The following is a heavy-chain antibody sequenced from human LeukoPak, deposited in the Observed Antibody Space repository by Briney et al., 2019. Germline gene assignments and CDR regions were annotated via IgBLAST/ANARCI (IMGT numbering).Heavy chain of an antibody. V-gene: IGHV3-48*02. CDR3: ARGGSYVHY. D-gene: IGHD1-26*01. CDR2: IRSSGATI. J-gene: IGHJ4*02. Sequence: GGSLRLSCVASGFTFSSYSMNWVRQAPGKGLEWVSYIRSSGATIYYADSVRGRFTISRDNAKNSVYLLMNSLRDEDTAVYYCARGGSYVHYWGQGTLVTVSS. CDR1: GFTFSSYS.